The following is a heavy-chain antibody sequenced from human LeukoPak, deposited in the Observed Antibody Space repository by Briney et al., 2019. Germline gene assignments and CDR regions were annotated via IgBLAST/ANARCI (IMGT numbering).Heavy chain of an antibody. V-gene: IGHV3-21*01. CDR1: GFVFSTHS. J-gene: IGHJ5*01. D-gene: IGHD4-23*01. CDR3: VRDADGGDSWFDS. CDR2: ISSSNGDI. Sequence: GGSQRLSCAASGFVFSTHSMNWVRQAPGKGLEWVSWISSSNGDIYYADSVRGRFTISRDDAKNSLYVQMNSLRAEDTAVYYCVRDADGGDSWFDSWGQGTLVTVSS.